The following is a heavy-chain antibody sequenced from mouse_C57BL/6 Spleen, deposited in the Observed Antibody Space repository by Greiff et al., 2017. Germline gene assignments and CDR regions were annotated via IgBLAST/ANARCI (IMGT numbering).Heavy chain of an antibody. J-gene: IGHJ2*01. V-gene: IGHV5-16*01. CDR2: INSDGSST. CDR3: ARVGDGNYDYFDY. CDR1: GFTFSDYY. D-gene: IGHD2-1*01. Sequence: EVKLVESEGGLVQPGRSMKLSCKASGFTFSDYYMAWVRQVPEKGLEWVANINSDGSSTYYLDSLKSRFIISRDNAKNILYLQMSSLKSEDTATYYCARVGDGNYDYFDYWGQGTTLTVSS.